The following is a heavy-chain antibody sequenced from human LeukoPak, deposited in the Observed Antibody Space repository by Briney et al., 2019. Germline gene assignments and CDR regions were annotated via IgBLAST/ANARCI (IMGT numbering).Heavy chain of an antibody. CDR2: INPSGGST. D-gene: IGHD2-2*01. Sequence: GASVKVSCKASGYTFTSYYMHWVRQAPGQGLEWMGIINPSGGSTSYAQKFQGRVTMTRDTPTSTVYMELSSLRSEDTAVYYCARDRYWGGYCSSTSCSTFDYWGQGTLVTVSS. V-gene: IGHV1-46*01. CDR1: GYTFTSYY. CDR3: ARDRYWGGYCSSTSCSTFDY. J-gene: IGHJ4*02.